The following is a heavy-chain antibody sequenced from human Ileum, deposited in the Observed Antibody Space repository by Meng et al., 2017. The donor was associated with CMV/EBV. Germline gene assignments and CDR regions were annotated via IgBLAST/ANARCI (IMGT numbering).Heavy chain of an antibody. J-gene: IGHJ5*02. Sequence: SGGSISSGGYYWSWIRQHPGKGLEWIGYIYYSGSTYYNPSLKSRVTISVDTSKNQFSLKLSSVTAADTAVYYCARGAWGTGWFDPWGQGTLVTVSS. D-gene: IGHD3-10*01. CDR3: ARGAWGTGWFDP. CDR2: IYYSGST. CDR1: GGSISSGGYY. V-gene: IGHV4-31*02.